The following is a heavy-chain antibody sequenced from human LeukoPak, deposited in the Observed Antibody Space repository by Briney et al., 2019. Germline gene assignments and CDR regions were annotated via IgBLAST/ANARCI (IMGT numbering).Heavy chain of an antibody. J-gene: IGHJ4*02. CDR2: IYYSGST. CDR1: GASISSYY. Sequence: PSETLSLTCTVSGASISSYYWSWIRQPPGKGLEWIGYIYYSGSTNYNPSLKSRVTISVDTSKNQSSLKLSSVTAADTAVYYCARDYPPYYFDYWDQGTLVTVSS. CDR3: ARDYPPYYFDY. V-gene: IGHV4-59*01.